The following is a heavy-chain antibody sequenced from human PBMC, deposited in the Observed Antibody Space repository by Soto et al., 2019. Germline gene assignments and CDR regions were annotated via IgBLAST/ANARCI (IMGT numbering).Heavy chain of an antibody. J-gene: IGHJ4*02. CDR1: GGSFSGYY. Sequence: SETLSLTCAVYGGSFSGYYWSWIRQPPGKGLEWIGEINHSGSTNYNPSLKSRVTISVDTSKNQFSLKLSSVTAADTAVYYCAIRYRLRWNNFDYWGQGTLVTVFS. CDR2: INHSGST. CDR3: AIRYRLRWNNFDY. D-gene: IGHD4-17*01. V-gene: IGHV4-34*01.